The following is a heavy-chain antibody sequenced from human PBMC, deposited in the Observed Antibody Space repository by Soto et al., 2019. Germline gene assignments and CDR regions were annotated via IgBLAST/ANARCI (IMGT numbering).Heavy chain of an antibody. V-gene: IGHV4-39*01. CDR2: MYYSGST. J-gene: IGHJ4*02. D-gene: IGHD3-10*01. Sequence: PSETLSLTCTVSGGSISSSSYYWGWIRQPPGKGLEWIGSMYYSGSTYYNPSLKSRVTISVDTSKNQFSLKLSSVTAADTAVYYCARPGNYGSGSYLYYLDYWGQGTLVTVSS. CDR1: GGSISSSSYY. CDR3: ARPGNYGSGSYLYYLDY.